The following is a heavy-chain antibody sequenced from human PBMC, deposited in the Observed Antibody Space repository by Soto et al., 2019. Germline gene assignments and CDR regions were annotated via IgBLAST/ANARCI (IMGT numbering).Heavy chain of an antibody. V-gene: IGHV5-51*01. Sequence: GESLKISCEASGYKFTAYWIGWVRQTPGKGLEWMGIIYPGDSETRYSPSFQGQVTISVDKSNSTAYLQRNSLEASDTATYYCARNLGVAVAGTWWYFDLWGRGTLVT. J-gene: IGHJ2*01. CDR3: ARNLGVAVAGTWWYFDL. D-gene: IGHD6-19*01. CDR2: IYPGDSET. CDR1: GYKFTAYW.